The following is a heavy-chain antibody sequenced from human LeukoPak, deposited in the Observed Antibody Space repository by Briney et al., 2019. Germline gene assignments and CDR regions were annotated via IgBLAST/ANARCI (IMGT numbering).Heavy chain of an antibody. V-gene: IGHV1-18*01. Sequence: ASVKVSCKASGYTFTSYDISWVRQAPGQGLEWMGWISAYNGNTNYAQNLQGRVTMTTDTSTSTAYMELRSLRSDDTAVYYCARVAVYDYVWGSYRRDHDYWGQGTLVTVSS. CDR1: GYTFTSYD. D-gene: IGHD3-16*02. CDR3: ARVAVYDYVWGSYRRDHDY. CDR2: ISAYNGNT. J-gene: IGHJ4*02.